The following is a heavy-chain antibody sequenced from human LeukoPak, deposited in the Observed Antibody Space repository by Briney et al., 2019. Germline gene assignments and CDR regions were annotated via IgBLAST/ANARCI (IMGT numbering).Heavy chain of an antibody. D-gene: IGHD2-8*01. Sequence: SETLSLTCDVSGYSISRGYYWGWIRQPPGEGLEWIGSIYHSGSTYYNPSLKTRVTISIDTSTNQFSLKLRSVTAADTAVYYCARNSVLTMYPISEEGWFDPWGQGTLVTVSS. CDR2: IYHSGST. V-gene: IGHV4-38-2*01. CDR3: ARNSVLTMYPISEEGWFDP. J-gene: IGHJ5*02. CDR1: GYSISRGYY.